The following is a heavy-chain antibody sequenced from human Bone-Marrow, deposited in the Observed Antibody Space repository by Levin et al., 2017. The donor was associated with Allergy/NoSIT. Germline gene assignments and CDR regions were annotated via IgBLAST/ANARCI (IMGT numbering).Heavy chain of an antibody. J-gene: IGHJ6*03. Sequence: ASVKVSCKVSGYTLTELAMHWVRQAPGKGLEWMGGFDPEVGETIYAQKFQGRFTMSEDTSTETAFMELSNLRSEDTAVYYCATGYDYYMDVWGKGSTVTVSS. D-gene: IGHD3-3*01. V-gene: IGHV1-24*01. CDR2: FDPEVGET. CDR3: ATGYDYYMDV. CDR1: GYTLTELA.